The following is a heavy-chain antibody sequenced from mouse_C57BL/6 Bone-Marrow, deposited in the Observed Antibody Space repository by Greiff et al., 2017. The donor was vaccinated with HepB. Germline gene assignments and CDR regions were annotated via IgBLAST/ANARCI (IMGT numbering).Heavy chain of an antibody. CDR3: ARIGRYYYGSSYDYAMDY. CDR2: IWWDDDK. D-gene: IGHD1-1*01. J-gene: IGHJ4*01. CDR1: GFSLSTFGMG. Sequence: QVTLKVCGPGILQPSQTLSLTCSFSGFSLSTFGMGVGWIRQPSGKGLEWLAHIWWDDDKYYNPALKSRLTLSKDTSKNQVFLKIAHVDTADTATYYCARIGRYYYGSSYDYAMDYWGQGTSVTVSS. V-gene: IGHV8-8*01.